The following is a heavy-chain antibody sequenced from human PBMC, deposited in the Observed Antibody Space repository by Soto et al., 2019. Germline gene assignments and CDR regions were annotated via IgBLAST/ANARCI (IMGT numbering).Heavy chain of an antibody. D-gene: IGHD3-3*02. CDR3: TTDSHFSTRLVRFDL. J-gene: IGHJ4*01. Sequence: EVQLVESGGGLVEPGGSLRLSCAASGFIFSTAWINWVRQAPGKGLEWVGRIKSKIDGGTTDFAASVKGRFAISIDDSQDTMFLQMNSLKSEDTAVYYCTTDSHFSTRLVRFDLWGRGTLVTVSS. CDR1: GFIFSTAW. CDR2: IKSKIDGGTT. V-gene: IGHV3-15*07.